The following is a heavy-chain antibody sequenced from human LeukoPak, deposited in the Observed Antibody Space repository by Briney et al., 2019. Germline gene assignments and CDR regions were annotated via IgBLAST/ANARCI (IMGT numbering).Heavy chain of an antibody. CDR1: GGTFSSYA. D-gene: IGHD5-12*01. CDR3: AREWVSGYDGPGLDY. V-gene: IGHV1-69*05. J-gene: IGHJ4*02. CDR2: IIPIFGTA. Sequence: SVKVSCKASGGTFSSYAISWVRQAPGQGLEWMGGIIPIFGTAIYAQKFQGRVTITTDESTSTTYMELSSLRSEDTAVYYCAREWVSGYDGPGLDYWGQGTLVTVSS.